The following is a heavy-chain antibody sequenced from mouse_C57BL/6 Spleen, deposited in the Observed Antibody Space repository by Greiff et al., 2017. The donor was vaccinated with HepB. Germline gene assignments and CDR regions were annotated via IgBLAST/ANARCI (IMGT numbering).Heavy chain of an antibody. J-gene: IGHJ4*01. D-gene: IGHD1-1*01. V-gene: IGHV1-52*01. CDR3: ARSPNYGSSFYYAMDY. Sequence: QVQLQQPGAELVRPGSSVKLSCKASGYTFTSYWMHWVKQRPIQGLEWIGNIDPSDSETHYNQKFKDKATLTVDKSSSTAYMQLSSLTSEDSAVYYCARSPNYGSSFYYAMDYWGQGTSVTVSS. CDR2: IDPSDSET. CDR1: GYTFTSYW.